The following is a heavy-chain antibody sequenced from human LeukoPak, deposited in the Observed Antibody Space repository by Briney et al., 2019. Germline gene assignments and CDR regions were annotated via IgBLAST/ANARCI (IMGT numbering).Heavy chain of an antibody. CDR3: TTRSPARYCSDGACYSSADY. D-gene: IGHD2-15*01. CDR1: GFTFSSYA. CDR2: ISGSGGST. Sequence: GGSLRLSCAASGFTFSSYAMSWVRQAPGKGLEWVSAISGSGGSTYYADSVKGRFTISRDNSKNTLYLQMNSLRAEDTAKYYCTTRSPARYCSDGACYSSADYWGQGTLVTVSS. V-gene: IGHV3-23*01. J-gene: IGHJ4*02.